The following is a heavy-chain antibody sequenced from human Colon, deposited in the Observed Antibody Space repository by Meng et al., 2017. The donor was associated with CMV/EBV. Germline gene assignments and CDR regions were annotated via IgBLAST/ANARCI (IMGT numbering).Heavy chain of an antibody. Sequence: GSLRLSCTVSGASISSYYWSWIRQPPGKGLEWIGYIYYSGSSNYNPSLKSRVTMSVDTSKNQFSLKVTSVTAADTAVYYCARESRGSWYDNWFDPWGQGTLVTVSS. D-gene: IGHD6-13*01. J-gene: IGHJ5*02. CDR3: ARESRGSWYDNWFDP. CDR2: IYYSGSS. CDR1: GASISSYY. V-gene: IGHV4-59*01.